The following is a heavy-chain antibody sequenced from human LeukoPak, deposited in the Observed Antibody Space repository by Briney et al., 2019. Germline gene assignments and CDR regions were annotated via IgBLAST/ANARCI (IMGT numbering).Heavy chain of an antibody. CDR3: ARGVYIAAAQYGY. D-gene: IGHD6-13*01. CDR1: SGLICCFY. Sequence: PSVPLSLPCTLWSGLICCFYWSWTRHPPGKALVWIGYIYYSGTTNYNPSLKSRVTISVDTSKNQFSLKLSSVTAADTAVYDCARGVYIAAAQYGYWGQGALVTVSS. J-gene: IGHJ4*02. CDR2: IYYSGTT. V-gene: IGHV4-59*01.